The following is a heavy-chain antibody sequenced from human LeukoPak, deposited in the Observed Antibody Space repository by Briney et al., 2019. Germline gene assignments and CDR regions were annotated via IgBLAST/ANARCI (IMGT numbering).Heavy chain of an antibody. V-gene: IGHV3-53*01. CDR1: GFSVGRSY. CDR2: IYAGANT. D-gene: IGHD1-26*01. J-gene: IGHJ6*03. Sequence: GGSLILSCAASGFSVGRSYMTWVRQAPGKGLEWVSEIYAGANTYYADSVKGRFTISRDNSQNTLYLQMNSLRVEDTAVYYCANGRAGPSGYYYMYVWGKGTTVTVS. CDR3: ANGRAGPSGYYYMYV.